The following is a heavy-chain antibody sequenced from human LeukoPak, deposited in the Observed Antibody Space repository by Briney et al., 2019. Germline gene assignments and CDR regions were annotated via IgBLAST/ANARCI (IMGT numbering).Heavy chain of an antibody. D-gene: IGHD6-13*01. CDR1: GGSLSSYY. Sequence: SETLSLTCTVSGGSLSSYYWSWIRQPPGKGLEWIGYIYYSGSTNYNPSLKSRVTISVDTSKNQFSLKLSSVTAADTAVYYCARAGSSWYRVFDYWGQGTLVTVSS. J-gene: IGHJ4*02. V-gene: IGHV4-59*01. CDR3: ARAGSSWYRVFDY. CDR2: IYYSGST.